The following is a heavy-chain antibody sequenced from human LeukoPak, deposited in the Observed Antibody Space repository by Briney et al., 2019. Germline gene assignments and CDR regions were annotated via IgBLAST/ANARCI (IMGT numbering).Heavy chain of an antibody. V-gene: IGHV1-24*01. D-gene: IGHD6-13*01. CDR1: GYTLTELF. Sequence: ASVKVSCKVSGYTLTELFMHWVRQAPGKGLEWMGGFDPEDGETIYAQKFQGRVTMTEDTSTDTAYMELSSLRSEDTAVYYCATPPTSSWYDYFDYWGQGTLVTVSS. CDR3: ATPPTSSWYDYFDY. J-gene: IGHJ4*02. CDR2: FDPEDGET.